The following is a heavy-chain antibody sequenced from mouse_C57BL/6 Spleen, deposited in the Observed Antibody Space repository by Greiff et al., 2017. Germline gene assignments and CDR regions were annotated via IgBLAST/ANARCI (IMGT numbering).Heavy chain of an antibody. CDR1: GYTFTSYW. D-gene: IGHD2-4*01. V-gene: IGHV1-5*01. CDR3: TPIYYDYEGYAMDY. CDR2: IYPGNSDT. J-gene: IGHJ4*01. Sequence: VQLQQSGTVLARPGASVKMSCKTSGYTFTSYWMHWVKQRPGQGLEWIGAIYPGNSDTSYNQKFKGKAKLTAVTSASTAYMELSSLTNEDSAVXYCTPIYYDYEGYAMDYWGQGTSVTVSS.